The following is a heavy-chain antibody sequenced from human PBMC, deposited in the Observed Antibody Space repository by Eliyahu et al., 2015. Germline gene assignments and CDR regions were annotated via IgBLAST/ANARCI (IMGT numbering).Heavy chain of an antibody. CDR1: GFTXXSYE. D-gene: IGHD6-13*01. V-gene: IGHV3-48*03. Sequence: EVQLVESGXGLVQPGGSLRLSXAASGFTXXSYEMNWVRQAPGKGLEWVSYISSSGSTIYYADSVKGRFTISRDNAKNSLYLQMNSLRAEDTAVYYCARGWFFRSSSLLDIWGQGTMVTVSS. J-gene: IGHJ3*02. CDR3: ARGWFFRSSSLLDI. CDR2: ISSSGSTI.